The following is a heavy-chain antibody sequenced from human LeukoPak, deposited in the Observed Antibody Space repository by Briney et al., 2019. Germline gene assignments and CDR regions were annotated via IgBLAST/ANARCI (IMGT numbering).Heavy chain of an antibody. CDR2: IYYSGST. J-gene: IGHJ4*02. V-gene: IGHV4-39*07. CDR3: ARGPSQQWLVRGPFDY. Sequence: SSETLSLTCTVSGGSISSSSYYWGWIRQPPGKGLEWIGSIYYSGSTYYNPSLKSRVTISVDTSKSQFSLKLSSVTAADTAVYYCARGPSQQWLVRGPFDYWGQGTLVTVSS. D-gene: IGHD6-19*01. CDR1: GGSISSSSYY.